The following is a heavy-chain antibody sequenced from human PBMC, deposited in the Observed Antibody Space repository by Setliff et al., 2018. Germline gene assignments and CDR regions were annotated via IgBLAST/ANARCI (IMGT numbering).Heavy chain of an antibody. CDR3: ARGSVEYSRGWYYFDY. J-gene: IGHJ4*02. Sequence: SVKVSCKASGGTFNSYAISWVRQAPGQGLEWMGGIIPIFGSANCARKFRGRVTVTADESTSTAYMELSSLRSEDTAVYYCARGSVEYSRGWYYFDYWAQGTLVTVS. CDR2: IIPIFGSA. D-gene: IGHD6-19*01. CDR1: GGTFNSYA. V-gene: IGHV1-69*13.